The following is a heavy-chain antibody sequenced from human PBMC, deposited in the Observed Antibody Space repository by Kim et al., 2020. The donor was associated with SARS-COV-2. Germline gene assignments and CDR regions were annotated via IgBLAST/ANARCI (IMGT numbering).Heavy chain of an antibody. J-gene: IGHJ4*02. D-gene: IGHD2-21*01. CDR3: LKGGWGWIWDY. CDR2: SEGSDGTT. Sequence: GGSLRLSCTTSGFTFTGHAMSWVRQAPGKGLEWVSSSEGSDGTTYYVDAVKGRFSISREDSQNTLYLQMSALRADDTAAYYCLKGGWGWIWDYWGQGTLVTVPS. CDR1: GFTFTGHA. V-gene: IGHV3-23*01.